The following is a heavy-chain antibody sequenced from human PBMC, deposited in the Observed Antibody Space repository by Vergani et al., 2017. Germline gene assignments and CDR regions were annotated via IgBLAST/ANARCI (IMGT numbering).Heavy chain of an antibody. CDR3: ARDPRRIWSGYPPYYFDY. CDR1: GFTFSSYS. J-gene: IGHJ4*02. D-gene: IGHD3-3*01. V-gene: IGHV3-21*01. Sequence: EVQLVESGGGLVKPGGSLRLSCAASGFTFSSYSMNWVRQAPGKGLEWVSSISSSSSYIYYADSVKGRFTISRDNAKNSLYLQMNSLRAEDTAVYYCARDPRRIWSGYPPYYFDYWGQGTLVTVSS. CDR2: ISSSSSYI.